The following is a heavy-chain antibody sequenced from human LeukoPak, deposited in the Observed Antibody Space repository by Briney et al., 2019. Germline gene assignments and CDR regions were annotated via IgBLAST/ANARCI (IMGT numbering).Heavy chain of an antibody. Sequence: PSETLSLTCAVSGGSLKNSFWNWIRQPAGKRLEWIGRLFTTGTTDHSPALNYNPSLRSRVSMSVDVPKNQFSLTLTSVTAADTAVYYCARVGSTDWYFDLWGRGSLVTVSS. CDR1: GGSLKNSF. CDR2: LFTTGTTDHSPAL. J-gene: IGHJ2*01. V-gene: IGHV4-4*07. D-gene: IGHD2-8*02. CDR3: ARVGSTDWYFDL.